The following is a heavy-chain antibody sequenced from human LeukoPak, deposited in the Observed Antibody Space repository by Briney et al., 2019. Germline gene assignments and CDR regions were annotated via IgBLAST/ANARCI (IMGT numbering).Heavy chain of an antibody. Sequence: PGRSLRLSCAASGFTFDDYAMHWVRQAPGKGLEWVSGISWNSGSIGYADSVKGRFTISRDNAKNSLYLQMNSLRAEDTAVYYCARDGYGDYGGVPFDYWGQGTLVTVSS. CDR3: ARDGYGDYGGVPFDY. V-gene: IGHV3-9*01. D-gene: IGHD4-17*01. CDR2: ISWNSGSI. J-gene: IGHJ4*02. CDR1: GFTFDDYA.